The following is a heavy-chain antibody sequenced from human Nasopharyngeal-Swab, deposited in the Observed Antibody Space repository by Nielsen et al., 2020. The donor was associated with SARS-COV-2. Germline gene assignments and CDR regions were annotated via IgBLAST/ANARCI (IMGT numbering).Heavy chain of an antibody. V-gene: IGHV3-23*01. CDR1: GFTFNNFP. CDR3: AKDLRGPYFF. Sequence: GESLKISCGAFGFTFNNFPMSWVRQAPGKGLEWVSYINQRGDGTYYADSVKGRFTISRDNSKNTLSLQMNSLRAEDTAVYYCAKDLRGPYFFWGQGTLVTVSS. CDR2: INQRGDGT. D-gene: IGHD2/OR15-2a*01. J-gene: IGHJ4*02.